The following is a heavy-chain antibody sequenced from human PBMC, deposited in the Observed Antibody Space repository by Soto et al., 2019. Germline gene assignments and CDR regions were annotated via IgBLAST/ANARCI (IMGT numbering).Heavy chain of an antibody. CDR3: AKVESGSYFGALDY. Sequence: EVQLVESGGGLVQPGRSLRLSCAASGFTFDDYAMHWVRQAPGKGLEWVSGISWNSGSIGYADSVKGRFTISRDNAKNSLYLQMNSLRAEDTALYYCAKVESGSYFGALDYWGQGTLVTVSS. D-gene: IGHD1-26*01. CDR2: ISWNSGSI. J-gene: IGHJ4*02. CDR1: GFTFDDYA. V-gene: IGHV3-9*01.